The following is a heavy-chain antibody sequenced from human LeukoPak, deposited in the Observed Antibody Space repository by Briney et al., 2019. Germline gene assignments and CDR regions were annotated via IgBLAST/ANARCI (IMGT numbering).Heavy chain of an antibody. J-gene: IGHJ1*01. CDR3: ARHPPDSYSSSWYEYFQH. CDR2: INHSGST. D-gene: IGHD6-13*01. V-gene: IGHV4-34*01. CDR1: GGSFSGYY. Sequence: SETLSLTCAVYGGSFSGYYWSWIRQPPGKGLEWIGEINHSGSTNYNPSLKSRVTISVDTSKNQFSLKLSSVTAADTAVYYCARHPPDSYSSSWYEYFQHWGQGTLVTVSS.